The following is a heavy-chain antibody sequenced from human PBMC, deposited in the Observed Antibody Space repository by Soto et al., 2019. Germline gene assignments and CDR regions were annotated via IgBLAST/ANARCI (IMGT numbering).Heavy chain of an antibody. CDR1: GFTFNIYA. V-gene: IGHV3-23*01. D-gene: IGHD3-22*01. CDR3: AKDRYLGNDSRGYLFDN. J-gene: IGHJ4*02. CDR2: ISRYGDFT. Sequence: GGSVRLSCAASGFTFNIYAMTWVRQALGKGLEWVSAISRYGDFTYYADSVEGRFTISRDNSKNTLYLQMNSLRAEDTAVYYCAKDRYLGNDSRGYLFDNWGQGTLVTVCS.